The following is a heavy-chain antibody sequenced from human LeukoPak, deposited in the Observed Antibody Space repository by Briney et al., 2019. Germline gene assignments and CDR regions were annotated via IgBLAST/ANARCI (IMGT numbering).Heavy chain of an antibody. D-gene: IGHD6-19*01. CDR3: AKDSGITVAGVFDH. V-gene: IGHV3-23*01. J-gene: IGHJ4*02. Sequence: GGSLRLSCAASGCTFSSYAMSWVRQAPGKGLEWVSAISGSGGSTYYPDSVKGRFTVSRDNSKNTLYLQMNSLRAEDTAVYYCAKDSGITVAGVFDHWGQGTLVTVSS. CDR2: ISGSGGST. CDR1: GCTFSSYA.